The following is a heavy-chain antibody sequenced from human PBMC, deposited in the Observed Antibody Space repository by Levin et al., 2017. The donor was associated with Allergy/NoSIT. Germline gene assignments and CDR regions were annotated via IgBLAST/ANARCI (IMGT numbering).Heavy chain of an antibody. CDR1: GFTFSSYA. CDR3: AKDPLGDYDCWSGDDY. V-gene: IGHV3-23*01. J-gene: IGHJ4*02. D-gene: IGHD3-3*01. Sequence: GGSLRLSCAASGFTFSSYAMSWVRQAPGKGLEWVSAISGSGGRTYYADSVKGRFTISRDNSKNTLYLQMNSLRAEDTAVYYCAKDPLGDYDCWSGDDYWGQGTLVTVSS. CDR2: ISGSGGRT.